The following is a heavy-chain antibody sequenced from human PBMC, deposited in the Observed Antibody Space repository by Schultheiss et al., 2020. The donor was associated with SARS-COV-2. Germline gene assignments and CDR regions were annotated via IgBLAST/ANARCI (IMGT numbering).Heavy chain of an antibody. CDR2: INSDGSST. CDR1: GFTFSSYW. CDR3: AKCIAVAGTYYYYYGMDV. J-gene: IGHJ6*02. V-gene: IGHV3-74*01. D-gene: IGHD6-19*01. Sequence: GGSLRLSCAASGFTFSSYWMHWVRQAPGKGLVWVSRINSDGSSTSYADSVKGRFTISRDNSKNTLYLQMNSLRAEDTAVYYCAKCIAVAGTYYYYYGMDVWGQGTTVTVSS.